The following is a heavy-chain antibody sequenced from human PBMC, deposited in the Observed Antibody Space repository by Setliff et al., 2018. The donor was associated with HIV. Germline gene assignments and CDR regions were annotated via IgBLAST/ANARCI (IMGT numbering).Heavy chain of an antibody. J-gene: IGHJ4*02. CDR2: VDTRGYA. CDR1: GVSSSSYH. CDR3: ARDSRGSGNFDF. V-gene: IGHV4-4*08. D-gene: IGHD3-10*01. Sequence: SLTCTVSGVSSSSYHWSWLRQSPEKGLEWIGYVDTRGYAYYNPFFESRGTISRDMSKNQFSLRLTSVTAADTAVYYCARDSRGSGNFDFWGQGTLVTVSS.